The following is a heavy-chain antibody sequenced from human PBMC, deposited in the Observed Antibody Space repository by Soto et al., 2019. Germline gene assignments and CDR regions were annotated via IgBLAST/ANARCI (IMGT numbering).Heavy chain of an antibody. CDR1: GGSISTSTYY. D-gene: IGHD6-25*01. V-gene: IGHV4-39*01. J-gene: IGHJ4*01. CDR2: IYYGGNT. CDR3: ARHGGPPPKKPLDH. Sequence: SETLSLTCSVSGGSISTSTYYWGWVRQPPGKGLEWIGSIYYGGNTYDNPSLRSRVSMSIDTSKNQFSLKVTSVTAADTGVYYCARHGGPPPKKPLDHWGHRTLVTVSS.